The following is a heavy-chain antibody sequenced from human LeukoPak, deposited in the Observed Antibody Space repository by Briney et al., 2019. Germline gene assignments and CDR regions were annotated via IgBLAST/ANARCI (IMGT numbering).Heavy chain of an antibody. V-gene: IGHV3-33*06. J-gene: IGHJ4*02. CDR1: QFTFSHYG. D-gene: IGHD4-11*01. CDR2: IWNDGSNQ. CDR3: AKDAQRGFDCSNSLEY. Sequence: GKSLTLSCVASQFTFSHYGMHWVRQAPGKGLEWVAVIWNDGSNQYYADSVKGRFTISRDNSQNTVYLQMNSLRAEDTAVYYCAKDAQRGFDCSNSLEYWGQGTLVTVSS.